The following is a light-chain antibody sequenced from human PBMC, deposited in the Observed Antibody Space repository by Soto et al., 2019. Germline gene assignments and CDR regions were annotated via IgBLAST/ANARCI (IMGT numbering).Light chain of an antibody. CDR3: ATWDDTLRSWV. CDR2: NNN. CDR1: NSNIGTNA. J-gene: IGLJ3*02. V-gene: IGLV1-44*01. Sequence: QSVLTQPPSASGTPGQRVTISCSGSNSNIGTNAVNWYQQIPGTAPKLLIYNNNQRPSGVPDRFSGSKSGTSASLTISGLYSDDEADYPCATWDDTLRSWVFGGGTKLTVL.